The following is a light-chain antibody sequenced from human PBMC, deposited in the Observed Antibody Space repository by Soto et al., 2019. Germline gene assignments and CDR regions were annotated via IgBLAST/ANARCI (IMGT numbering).Light chain of an antibody. CDR1: SSDVGGYNY. Sequence: QSALTQPASVSGSPGQSITISCTGTSSDVGGYNYVSWYQQHPGKAPKLMIYDVSNRPSGVSNRFSGSKSGNTASLTISGLQAEDEADYCCSSYTSSSTGLFGTVTKVTVL. CDR2: DVS. V-gene: IGLV2-14*01. CDR3: SSYTSSSTGL. J-gene: IGLJ1*01.